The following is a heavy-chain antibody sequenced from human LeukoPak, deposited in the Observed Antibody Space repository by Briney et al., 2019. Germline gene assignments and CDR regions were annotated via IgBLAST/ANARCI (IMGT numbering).Heavy chain of an antibody. V-gene: IGHV3-73*01. CDR2: IRSKANSYAT. CDR3: TRDIDYCYSSGSYYNYYCMDV. D-gene: IGHD3-10*01. J-gene: IGHJ6*02. CDR1: GFTFSGSA. Sequence: GGSLRLSCAASGFTFSGSAMPWIRQASGKGLEWVGRIRSKANSYATAYAASVKGRFTISGDDSKNTAYLQMNSLKTEDTAVYYCTRDIDYCYSSGSYYNYYCMDVWGQGTTVTVSS.